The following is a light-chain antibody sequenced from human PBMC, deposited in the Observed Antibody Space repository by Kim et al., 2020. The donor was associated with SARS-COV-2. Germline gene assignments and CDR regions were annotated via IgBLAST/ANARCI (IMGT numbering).Light chain of an antibody. CDR1: QSVSSY. V-gene: IGKV3-11*01. Sequence: EIVLTQSPATLSLSPGERATLSCRASQSVSSYLACYQQKPGQAPRRLINDASYRTTGIPARFRGSGSGTDFTLTISSLVHDDVAVEYCWQHYNGPPRLTFGEGTKVDIK. J-gene: IGKJ4*01. CDR3: WQHYNGPPRLT. CDR2: DAS.